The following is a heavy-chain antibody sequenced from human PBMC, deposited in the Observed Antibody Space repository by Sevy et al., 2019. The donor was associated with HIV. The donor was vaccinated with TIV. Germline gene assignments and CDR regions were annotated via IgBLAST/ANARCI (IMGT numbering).Heavy chain of an antibody. Sequence: GGSLRLSCATSGFSFSTYVMHWVRQAPGKGLEWVAAIWYDGSKKQYADSVKGRFTISRDNSKNTMYLQMNSLRVEDTALFYCARERDENSSGWSVPFDNWGQGTLVTVSS. J-gene: IGHJ4*02. D-gene: IGHD6-19*01. CDR1: GFSFSTYV. CDR2: IWYDGSKK. V-gene: IGHV3-33*01. CDR3: ARERDENSSGWSVPFDN.